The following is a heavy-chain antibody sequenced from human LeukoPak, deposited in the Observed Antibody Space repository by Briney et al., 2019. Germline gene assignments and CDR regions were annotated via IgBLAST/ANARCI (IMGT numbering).Heavy chain of an antibody. Sequence: NASETLSLTCTVSGYSISSGYYRGWIRQPPGKGLEWIGSIYYSGSTYYNPSLKSRVTISVDTSKNQFSLKLSSVTAADTAVYYCASHSNTAMVITDWGQGTLVTVSS. D-gene: IGHD5-18*01. V-gene: IGHV4-38-2*02. CDR3: ASHSNTAMVITD. CDR1: GYSISSGYY. CDR2: IYYSGST. J-gene: IGHJ4*02.